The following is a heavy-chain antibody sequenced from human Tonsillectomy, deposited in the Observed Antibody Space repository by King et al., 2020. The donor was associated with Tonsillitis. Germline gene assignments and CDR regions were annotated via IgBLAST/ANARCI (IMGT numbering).Heavy chain of an antibody. V-gene: IGHV3-30*03. J-gene: IGHJ1*01. D-gene: IGHD4-17*01. Sequence: VQLVESGGGVVQPGRSLRLSCAASGFTFSSYGMHWVRQAPGKGLEWVAVISYDGSNKYYADSVKGRFTISRDNSKNTLYLQMNSLRAEDTAVYYCAVTTKGDWGQGPWSPSPQ. CDR1: GFTFSSYG. CDR3: AVTTKGD. CDR2: ISYDGSNK.